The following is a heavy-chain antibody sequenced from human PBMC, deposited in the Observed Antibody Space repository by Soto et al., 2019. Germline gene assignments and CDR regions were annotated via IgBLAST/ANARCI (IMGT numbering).Heavy chain of an antibody. J-gene: IGHJ6*02. D-gene: IGHD3-10*02. CDR1: ELLFESYT. CDR3: ARSITMWGMDV. V-gene: IGHV3-21*01. CDR2: ISRSGSYI. Sequence: LRLSCAASELLFESYTMNWVRQAPGKGLEWVASISRSGSYISYADSLKGRFTISRDNPRKSLFLQMGSLRVEDTAVYFCARSITMWGMDVWGQGTTVTVSS.